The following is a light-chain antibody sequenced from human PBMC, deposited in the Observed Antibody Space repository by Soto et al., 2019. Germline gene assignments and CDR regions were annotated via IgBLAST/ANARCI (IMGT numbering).Light chain of an antibody. CDR2: DAS. CDR3: QQYSTYWS. CDR1: QDISNH. Sequence: IQMTQYTSSLSASVGDRVTISCQSSQDISNHLNWYQQKPGKAPKLLIYDASSLESGVPSRFSGSGSGTEFTLTISCLQPNDFATYYGQQYSTYWSFGHAT. J-gene: IGKJ1*01. V-gene: IGKV1-5*01.